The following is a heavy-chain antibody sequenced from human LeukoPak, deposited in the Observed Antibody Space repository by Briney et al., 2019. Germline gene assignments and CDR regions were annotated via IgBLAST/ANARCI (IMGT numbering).Heavy chain of an antibody. CDR2: ISWNSGYI. J-gene: IGHJ4*02. CDR3: AKVRGTYSSGYYFDS. CDR1: GFTFDAYA. V-gene: IGHV3-9*01. D-gene: IGHD6-19*01. Sequence: GGSLRLSCAASGFTFDAYAMHWVRQAPGKGLEWLSIISWNSGYIDYADSVKGRLTISRDNAKNSLFLQMDSLRTEDTAFYYCAKVRGTYSSGYYFDSWGQGTLVTVSS.